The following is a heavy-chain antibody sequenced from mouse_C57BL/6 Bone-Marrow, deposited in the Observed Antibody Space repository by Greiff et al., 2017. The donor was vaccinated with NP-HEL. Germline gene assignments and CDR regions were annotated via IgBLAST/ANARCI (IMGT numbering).Heavy chain of an antibody. J-gene: IGHJ3*01. CDR1: GYTFTDYY. Sequence: EVQLQQSGPVLVKPGASVKMSCKASGYTFTDYYMNWVKQSHGKSLEWIGVINPYNGGTSYNQKFKGKATLTVDKSSSTAYMELNSLTSEDSAVYYCASRGSSYDRFAYWGQGTLVTVSA. CDR2: INPYNGGT. CDR3: ASRGSSYDRFAY. V-gene: IGHV1-19*01. D-gene: IGHD1-1*01.